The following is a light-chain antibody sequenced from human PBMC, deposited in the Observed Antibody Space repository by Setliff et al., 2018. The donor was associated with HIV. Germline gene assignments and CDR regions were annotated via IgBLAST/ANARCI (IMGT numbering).Light chain of an antibody. CDR1: SSDVGGYKY. Sequence: QSALTQPASVSGSPGQSITISCTGTSSDVGGYKYVSWYQQHPGKAPKLMIYEVSNRPSGVSNRFSGSTSGNTASLTISGLQVEDESDYYCSSYTSSSTWVFGTGAKVTVL. V-gene: IGLV2-14*01. CDR2: EVS. CDR3: SSYTSSSTWV. J-gene: IGLJ1*01.